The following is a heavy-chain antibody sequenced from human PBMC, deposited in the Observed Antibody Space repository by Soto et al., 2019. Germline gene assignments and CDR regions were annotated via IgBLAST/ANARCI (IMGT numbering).Heavy chain of an antibody. CDR2: IIPILGTI. J-gene: IGHJ4*02. Sequence: QVQLVQSGAEVKTPGSSVRVSCKTAGRTFLISAIAWVRQAPGQGLEWMGGIIPILGTIHIAQNFQGRVNFTADRSTSTAYMGLSSLRSEDTATYFCARGKVWEQPSNHYCVDYWGQGRQVIVSS. D-gene: IGHD1-26*01. CDR1: GRTFLISA. CDR3: ARGKVWEQPSNHYCVDY. V-gene: IGHV1-69*06.